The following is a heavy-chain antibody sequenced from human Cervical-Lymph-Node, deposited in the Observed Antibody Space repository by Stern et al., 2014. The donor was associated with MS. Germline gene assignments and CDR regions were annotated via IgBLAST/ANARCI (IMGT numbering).Heavy chain of an antibody. D-gene: IGHD3-10*01. Sequence: VQLVESGPGLVKPSQPLSLTCTVSGGSISSGGYYWSWIRQQPGKGLEWIGYLYYRGSTYYNPSLKSRVTISVDTSKNQFSLKLSAVTAADTAVYYCARAGEMVRGVIFDYWGQGTLVTVSS. CDR2: LYYRGST. V-gene: IGHV4-31*03. CDR3: ARAGEMVRGVIFDY. CDR1: GGSISSGGYY. J-gene: IGHJ4*02.